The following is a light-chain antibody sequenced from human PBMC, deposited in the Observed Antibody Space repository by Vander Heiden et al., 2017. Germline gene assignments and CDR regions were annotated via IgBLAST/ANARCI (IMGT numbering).Light chain of an antibody. V-gene: IGKV1-9*01. CDR3: QQLNGFRT. CDR2: AAS. Sequence: IQLTQSPSSLSASVRDSVTITCRASQGITTYLDWYQQKPGKAPKRLIYAASLGQDGVPQRFSGSGYGTDFTLTSHSPQPEDLATSNGQQLNGFRTFGQGTKVEIK. CDR1: QGITTY. J-gene: IGKJ1*01.